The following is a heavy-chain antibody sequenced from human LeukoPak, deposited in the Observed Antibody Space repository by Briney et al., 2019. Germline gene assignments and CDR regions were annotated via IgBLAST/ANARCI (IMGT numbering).Heavy chain of an antibody. Sequence: GGSLRLSCAASGFTFSSYSMNWVRQAPGKGLEWVSVIYSGGSTYYADSVRGRFTISRDSSKNTLYLQMNSLRAEDTAVYYCAREGATTSFDYWGQGTLVTVSS. V-gene: IGHV3-53*01. CDR3: AREGATTSFDY. D-gene: IGHD1-26*01. CDR2: IYSGGST. J-gene: IGHJ4*02. CDR1: GFTFSSYS.